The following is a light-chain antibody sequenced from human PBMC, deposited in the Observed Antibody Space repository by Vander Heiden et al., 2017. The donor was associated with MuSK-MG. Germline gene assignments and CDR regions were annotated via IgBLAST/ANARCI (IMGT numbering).Light chain of an antibody. CDR3: QQYDNLPSLT. CDR2: DAS. J-gene: IGKJ4*01. V-gene: IGKV1-33*01. Sequence: DLQMTQSPSSLSASVGDRVTITCQASQDISNYLNWYQQKPGKAPKLLIYDASNLETGVPSRCSGSGSGTDFTFTISSLQPEDIATYYCQQYDNLPSLTFGGGTKVEIK. CDR1: QDISNY.